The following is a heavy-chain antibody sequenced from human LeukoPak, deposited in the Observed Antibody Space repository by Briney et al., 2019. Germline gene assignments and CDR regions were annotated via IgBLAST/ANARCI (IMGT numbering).Heavy chain of an antibody. CDR2: IDHSGST. CDR1: GGSFSGYY. V-gene: IGHV4-34*01. Sequence: SETLSLTCAVYGGSFSGYYWSWIRQPPGKGLEWIGEIDHSGSTNYNPSLKSRVTISVDTSKNQFSLKLSSVTAADTAVYYCARQIAAAGGVWGQGTLVTVSS. D-gene: IGHD6-13*01. CDR3: ARQIAAAGGV. J-gene: IGHJ4*02.